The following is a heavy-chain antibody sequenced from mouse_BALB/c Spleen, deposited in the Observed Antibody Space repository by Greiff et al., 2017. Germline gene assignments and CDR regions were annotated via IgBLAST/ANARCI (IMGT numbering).Heavy chain of an antibody. Sequence: VQLKESGTVLARPGASVKMSCKASGYTFTSYWMHWVKQRPGQGLEWIGAIYPGNSDTSYNQKFKGKAKLTAVTSTSTAYMELSSLTNEDSAVYYCTRGNPYGDYAMDYWGQGTSVTVSS. D-gene: IGHD1-1*01. V-gene: IGHV1-5*01. CDR1: GYTFTSYW. CDR3: TRGNPYGDYAMDY. J-gene: IGHJ4*01. CDR2: IYPGNSDT.